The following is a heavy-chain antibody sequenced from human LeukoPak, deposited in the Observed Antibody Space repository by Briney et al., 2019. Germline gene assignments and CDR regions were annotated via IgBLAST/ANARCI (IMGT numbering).Heavy chain of an antibody. V-gene: IGHV4-59*01. CDR1: GGSISSYY. J-gene: IGHJ3*01. CDR3: ARISSSNWYNERGAFDV. CDR2: VYYTGST. D-gene: IGHD6-13*01. Sequence: KPSETLSLTCTVSGGSISSYYWSWVRQPPGKGLEWIGFVYYTGSTNYSPSLKSRVTISVDTSKNQFSLKLRSVTAADTAMYYCARISSSNWYNERGAFDVWGQGTMVTASS.